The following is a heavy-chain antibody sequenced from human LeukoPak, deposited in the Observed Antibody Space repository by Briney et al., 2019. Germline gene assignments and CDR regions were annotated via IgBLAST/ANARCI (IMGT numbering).Heavy chain of an antibody. CDR2: IIPILGIA. D-gene: IGHD6-6*01. V-gene: IGHV1-69*02. Sequence: GASVKVSCKASGGTFSSYTISWVRQAPGQGLEWMGRIIPILGIANYAQKFQGRVTITADKSTSTAYMELSSLRSEDTAVYYRVSLEYSSSPGDYWGQGTLVTVSS. J-gene: IGHJ4*02. CDR3: VSLEYSSSPGDY. CDR1: GGTFSSYT.